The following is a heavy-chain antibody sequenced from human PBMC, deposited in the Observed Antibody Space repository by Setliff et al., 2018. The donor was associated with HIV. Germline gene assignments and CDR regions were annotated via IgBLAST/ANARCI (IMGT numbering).Heavy chain of an antibody. Sequence: GGSLRLSCTVSGFTFISSTMNWVRQAPGKGLEWVASISSSGSYIHYADSVKGRFTVSRDNYRNTVFLQMNSLRMEDTAVFYCARDAGRWGSYYYFRYMDVWGKGTTVTVSS. J-gene: IGHJ6*03. CDR1: GFTFISST. V-gene: IGHV3-21*01. CDR3: ARDAGRWGSYYYFRYMDV. CDR2: ISSSGSYI. D-gene: IGHD3-16*01.